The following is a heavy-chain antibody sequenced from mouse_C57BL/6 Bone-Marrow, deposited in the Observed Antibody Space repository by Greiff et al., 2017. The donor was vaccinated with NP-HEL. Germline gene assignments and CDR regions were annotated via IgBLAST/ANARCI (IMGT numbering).Heavy chain of an antibody. J-gene: IGHJ4*01. V-gene: IGHV3-8*01. CDR1: GYYITSDY. CDR2: ISYSGST. D-gene: IGHD1-1*01. CDR3: ARSSTYYYGSSYAMDY. Sequence: VQLKQSGPGLAKPSQTLSLTCSVTGYYITSDYWNWIRKFPGNKLEYMGYISYSGSTYYNPSLKSRISITRDTSKSQYYLQLNSVTTEDTATYYCARSSTYYYGSSYAMDYWGQGTSVTVSS.